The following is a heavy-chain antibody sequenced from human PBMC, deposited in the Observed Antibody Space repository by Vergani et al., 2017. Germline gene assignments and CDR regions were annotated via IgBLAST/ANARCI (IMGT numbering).Heavy chain of an antibody. CDR1: GFTFSNYA. CDR2: ISGHGDRT. D-gene: IGHD2/OR15-2a*01. CDR3: AREERSNTSPFVGD. V-gene: IGHV3-23*01. Sequence: EVHLLESGGGQVEAGGSLRLSCVASGFTFSNYAMSWVRQTSGKGLEWVSAISGHGDRTYYADSVKGRFTISRDNSKNTVYLQMNSLKAKDRATYYCAREERSNTSPFVGDWGQGTLVTV. J-gene: IGHJ4*02.